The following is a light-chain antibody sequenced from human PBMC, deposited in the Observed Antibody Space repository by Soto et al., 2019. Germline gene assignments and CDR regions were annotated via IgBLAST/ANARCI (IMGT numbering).Light chain of an antibody. CDR3: SSYTNTSTLV. CDR1: ISDLGAYKY. Sequence: QSVLTQPSSLSGSPGQSITISCAGTISDLGAYKYVSWYQQHPDKAPKLILYEVSRLPSGVSNRFSGSKSGNTASLTISGLLAEDEADYSCSSYTNTSTLVFGTGTKVTVL. J-gene: IGLJ1*01. CDR2: EVS. V-gene: IGLV2-14*03.